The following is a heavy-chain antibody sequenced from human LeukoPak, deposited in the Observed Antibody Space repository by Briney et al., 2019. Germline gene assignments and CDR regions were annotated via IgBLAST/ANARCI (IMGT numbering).Heavy chain of an antibody. D-gene: IGHD3-10*01. J-gene: IGHJ5*02. Sequence: PSETLSLTCTVSGGSISSYYWSWIRQPPGKGLEWIGYIYYSGSTNYNPSLKSRVTISVDTSKNQFSLKLSSVTAADTAVYYCARGLITMVRGVKRGWFDPWGQGTLVTVSS. V-gene: IGHV4-59*12. CDR1: GGSISSYY. CDR3: ARGLITMVRGVKRGWFDP. CDR2: IYYSGST.